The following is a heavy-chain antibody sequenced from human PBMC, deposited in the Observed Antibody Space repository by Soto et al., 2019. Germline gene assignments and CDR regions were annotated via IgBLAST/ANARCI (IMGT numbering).Heavy chain of an antibody. Sequence: QVQLVQSGAEMKEPGSSVKVSRKTSGGTFSSSAISWLRQAPGQGLKWMGGIIPLFRTPDYAQKFQGRVTIAADESTSTAYMELSSLRSEDTAVYYCARDNDRLQLGGNYYYILDVWGQGTTITVSS. V-gene: IGHV1-69*12. CDR1: GGTFSSSA. J-gene: IGHJ6*02. CDR2: IIPLFRTP. CDR3: ARDNDRLQLGGNYYYILDV. D-gene: IGHD4-4*01.